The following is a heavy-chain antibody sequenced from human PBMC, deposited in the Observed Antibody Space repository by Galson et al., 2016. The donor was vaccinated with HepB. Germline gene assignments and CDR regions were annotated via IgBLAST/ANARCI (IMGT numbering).Heavy chain of an antibody. CDR2: IYYSGST. J-gene: IGHJ4*02. Sequence: SETLSLTCTVSGDSVSSGSFSWNWIRQPPGKGLEWIGYIYYSGSTNYNPSLKSRATISLDTSKNQFSLKLSSVTAADTAIYYCARQIVGATADYWGQGTLVTVS. CDR1: GDSVSSGSFS. V-gene: IGHV4-61*01. D-gene: IGHD1-26*01. CDR3: ARQIVGATADY.